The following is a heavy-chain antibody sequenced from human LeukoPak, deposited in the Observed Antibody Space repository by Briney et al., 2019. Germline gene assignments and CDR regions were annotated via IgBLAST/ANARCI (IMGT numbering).Heavy chain of an antibody. D-gene: IGHD2-2*01. V-gene: IGHV4-59*01. CDR3: ARTEYQLLSLDY. Sequence: PSETLSLTCSVSGGSISSYYWSWIRQPPGKGLEWIGYIYYSGSTNYTPSLKSRVTISVDTSKNQFSLKLSSVTAADTAVYYCARTEYQLLSLDYWGQGTLVTVSS. CDR2: IYYSGST. J-gene: IGHJ4*02. CDR1: GGSISSYY.